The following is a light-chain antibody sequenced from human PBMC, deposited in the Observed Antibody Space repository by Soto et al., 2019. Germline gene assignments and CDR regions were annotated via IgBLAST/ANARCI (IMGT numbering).Light chain of an antibody. Sequence: QSALTQPRSVSGSPGQSVTISCTGTSSDVGGYNYVSWYQQHPGKAPKLIISDVTERPSGVPHRFSGSKSDNTASLTISGLQAEDEADYYCCSYAGNHTRLFGGGTKVTVL. CDR3: CSYAGNHTRL. CDR2: DVT. J-gene: IGLJ2*01. V-gene: IGLV2-11*01. CDR1: SSDVGGYNY.